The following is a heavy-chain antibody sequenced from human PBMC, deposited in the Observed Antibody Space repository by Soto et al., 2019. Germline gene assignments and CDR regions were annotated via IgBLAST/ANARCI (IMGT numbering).Heavy chain of an antibody. V-gene: IGHV3-21*01. Sequence: GGSLRLSCAASGFTFSSYSMNWVRQAPGKGLEWVACISSSSSYIYYTDSVKGRFTVSRDNAKNSLYLQMNSLRAEDTAVYYCARAIVATTVYIDYWGQGTLVTVSS. CDR2: ISSSSSYI. CDR3: ARAIVATTVYIDY. D-gene: IGHD5-12*01. J-gene: IGHJ4*02. CDR1: GFTFSSYS.